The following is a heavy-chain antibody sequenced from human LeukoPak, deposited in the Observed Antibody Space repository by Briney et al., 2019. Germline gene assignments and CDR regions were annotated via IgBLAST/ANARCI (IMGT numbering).Heavy chain of an antibody. D-gene: IGHD2-15*01. CDR3: AKDSIVVVAARGTIDY. V-gene: IGHV3-23*01. CDR2: ISGSGGST. Sequence: PGRSLRLSCTASGFTIGDYSMSWVRQAPGKGLEWVTAISGSGGSTYYADSVKGRFTISRDNSKNMLSLQMNSLRAEDTAVYYCAKDSIVVVAARGTIDYWGQGTLVTVSP. J-gene: IGHJ4*02. CDR1: GFTIGDYS.